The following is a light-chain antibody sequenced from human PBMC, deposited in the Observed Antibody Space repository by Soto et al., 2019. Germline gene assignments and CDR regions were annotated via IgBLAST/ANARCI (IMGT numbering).Light chain of an antibody. V-gene: IGLV1-40*01. Sequence: QSVLTQPPSVSGAPGQRVTMACTGSSSNIGAGYDVHWYQQLPGTAPKLLISGNTNRPSGVTDRFSGSKSGTSASLAITGLQAEDEADYYCQSYDSSLSGYVFGTGTKVTVL. CDR2: GNT. CDR3: QSYDSSLSGYV. CDR1: SSNIGAGYD. J-gene: IGLJ1*01.